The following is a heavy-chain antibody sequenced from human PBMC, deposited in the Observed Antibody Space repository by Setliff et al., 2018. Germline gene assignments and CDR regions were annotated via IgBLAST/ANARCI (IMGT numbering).Heavy chain of an antibody. J-gene: IGHJ6*02. CDR1: GGTFSSYA. CDR3: ARKARGGYEGSYYYYYGMDV. D-gene: IGHD5-12*01. V-gene: IGHV1-69*05. Sequence: GASVKVSCKASGGTFSSYAISWVRQAPGQGLEWMGGIIPIFGTANYAQKFQGRVTITTDESTSTAYMELGSLRSEDTAVYYCARKARGGYEGSYYYYYGMDVWGQGTTVTVSS. CDR2: IIPIFGTA.